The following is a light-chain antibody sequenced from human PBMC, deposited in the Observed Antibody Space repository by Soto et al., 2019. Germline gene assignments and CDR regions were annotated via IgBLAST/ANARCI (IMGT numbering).Light chain of an antibody. Sequence: QSALTLPRSVAGFPGQSVTISCTGTSSDVGGCNYVSWYQQHPGKAHKLMIYDVSKRPSGVPDRFSGSKSGNTASLTISGLQAEDEAYYFCCSYAGSVVFGEETKLTVL. J-gene: IGLJ2*01. V-gene: IGLV2-11*01. CDR2: DVS. CDR1: SSDVGGCNY. CDR3: CSYAGSVV.